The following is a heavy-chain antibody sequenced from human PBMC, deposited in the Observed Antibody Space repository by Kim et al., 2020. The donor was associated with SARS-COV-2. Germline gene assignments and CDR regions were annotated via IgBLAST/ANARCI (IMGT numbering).Heavy chain of an antibody. Sequence: GGSLRLSCAASGFTFSSYGMHWVRQAPGKGLEWVAVISYDGSNKYYADSVKGRFTIARDNCKNTLSLQMNSLRPENTAVYYCAKESGSGSYYAWTYYYYGMDVSGQGTTVTVSS. CDR1: GFTFSSYG. D-gene: IGHD3-10*01. V-gene: IGHV3-30*18. J-gene: IGHJ6*02. CDR3: AKESGSGSYYAWTYYYYGMDV. CDR2: ISYDGSNK.